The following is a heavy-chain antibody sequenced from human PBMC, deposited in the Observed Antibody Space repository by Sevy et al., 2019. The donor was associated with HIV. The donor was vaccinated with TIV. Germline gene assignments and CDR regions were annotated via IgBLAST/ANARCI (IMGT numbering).Heavy chain of an antibody. CDR1: GFNFSEHG. V-gene: IGHV3-33*03. Sequence: GGSLRLSCAASGFNFSEHGMHWVRQAPGKGLEWVAVIWFFGTGKYYGDSEKGRFTISRDNPKNTLYLQMDSLRPDDTAMYYCAKDECGGNCYFDFWGQGTLVTVSS. CDR3: AKDECGGNCYFDF. D-gene: IGHD2-21*02. CDR2: IWFFGTGK. J-gene: IGHJ4*02.